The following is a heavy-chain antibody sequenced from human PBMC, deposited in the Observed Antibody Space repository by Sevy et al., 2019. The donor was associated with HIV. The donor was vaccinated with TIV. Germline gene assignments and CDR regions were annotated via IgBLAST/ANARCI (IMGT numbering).Heavy chain of an antibody. CDR3: AREEQTGYVWYFDL. D-gene: IGHD1-1*01. CDR1: GFTFSNHG. V-gene: IGHV3-13*01. CDR2: IGADGAT. J-gene: IGHJ2*01. Sequence: GGCLRLSCAASGFTFSNHGMHWVRQVAGQGLEWVSAIGADGATYYPDSMKGRFTISRENAKNSLYLQMNSLTDGDTAVYYCAREEQTGYVWYFDLWGRGTLVTVSS.